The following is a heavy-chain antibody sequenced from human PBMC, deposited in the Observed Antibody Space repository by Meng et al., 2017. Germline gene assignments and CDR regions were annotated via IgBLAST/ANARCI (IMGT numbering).Heavy chain of an antibody. D-gene: IGHD1-1*01. J-gene: IGHJ6*02. Sequence: GGPLRLSCAASGFTFSSYAMHWVRQAPGKGLEWVAVISYDGSNKYYADSVKGRFTISRDNSKNTLYLQMNSLRAEDTAVYYCARAFRYRGRVRLHYYGMDVWGQGATVTVSS. CDR1: GFTFSSYA. CDR2: ISYDGSNK. CDR3: ARAFRYRGRVRLHYYGMDV. V-gene: IGHV3-30*01.